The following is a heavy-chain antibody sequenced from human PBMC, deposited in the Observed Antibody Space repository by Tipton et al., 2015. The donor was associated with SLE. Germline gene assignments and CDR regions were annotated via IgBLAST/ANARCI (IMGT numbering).Heavy chain of an antibody. D-gene: IGHD2-2*01. J-gene: IGHJ4*02. CDR3: ARDDGSSTSCFDH. CDR1: GGSISSYY. V-gene: IGHV4-4*07. Sequence: TLSLTCTVSGGSISSYYLSWIRQPAGKGLEWIGRIYTSGSTNYNPSLKSRVTMSVDTSKNQFSLKLSSVTAADTAVYHCARDDGSSTSCFDHWGQGTLVTVSS. CDR2: IYTSGST.